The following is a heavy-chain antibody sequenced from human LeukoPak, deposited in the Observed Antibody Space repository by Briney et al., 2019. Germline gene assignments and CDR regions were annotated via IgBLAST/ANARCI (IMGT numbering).Heavy chain of an antibody. CDR1: GGSISSYY. V-gene: IGHV4-59*08. D-gene: IGHD6-6*01. J-gene: IGHJ6*02. CDR2: IYYTGST. Sequence: SETLSLTCTVSGGSISSYYWSWIRQPPGKGLEWIGSIYYTGSTNNNPSLRSRVTISIDTSKNQFSLKLTSVTAADTAMYYCTSSDYDYYAMDVWGQGTTVTVSS. CDR3: TSSDYDYYAMDV.